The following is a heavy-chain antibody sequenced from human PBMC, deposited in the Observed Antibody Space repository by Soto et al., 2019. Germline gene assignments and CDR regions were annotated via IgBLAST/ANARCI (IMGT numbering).Heavy chain of an antibody. V-gene: IGHV3-15*01. CDR3: TSGRDRSGYYDPFAFDI. Sequence: PGGSLRLSCAASGLTFSTAWMSWVRQAPGKGLEWVGRIKSKTDGGTTDYAAPVKGRFTISRDDSKNTLYLQMNSLKTEDTAVYYCTSGRDRSGYYDPFAFDIWGQGTMVTVSS. CDR2: IKSKTDGGTT. J-gene: IGHJ3*02. CDR1: GLTFSTAW. D-gene: IGHD3-22*01.